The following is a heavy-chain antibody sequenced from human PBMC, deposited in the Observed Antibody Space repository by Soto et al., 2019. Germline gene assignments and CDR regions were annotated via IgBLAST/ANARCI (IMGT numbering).Heavy chain of an antibody. CDR1: GGTFSNYA. CDR3: ARVEAVAGLYNYHGLDV. Sequence: QVQLVQSGAEVKKPGSSVKVSCKVSGGTFSNYAIDWVRLAPGHGLEWMGGIVPIFGTTYYTQKFQGRATITADAAMTTAYLEMSRLRSEDTAIYYCARVEAVAGLYNYHGLDVWGQGNAVTVSS. CDR2: IVPIFGTT. J-gene: IGHJ6*02. D-gene: IGHD6-13*01. V-gene: IGHV1-69*12.